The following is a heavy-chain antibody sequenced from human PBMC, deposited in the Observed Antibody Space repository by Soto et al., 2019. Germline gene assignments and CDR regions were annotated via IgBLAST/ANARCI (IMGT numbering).Heavy chain of an antibody. D-gene: IGHD6-6*01. V-gene: IGHV5-10-1*04. CDR2: IDPSASST. CDR1: GYRFSDYW. Sequence: PGESLKISCQGSGYRFSDYWIHWVRQVPGKGVEWRGKIDPSASSTTSSPSFQLRVPIPIYKSTNTAFLRWTGLHPSATPISSCAHFVLTFCSVHVFDIWRQGTMVSASS. CDR3: AHFVLTFCSVHVFDI. J-gene: IGHJ3*02.